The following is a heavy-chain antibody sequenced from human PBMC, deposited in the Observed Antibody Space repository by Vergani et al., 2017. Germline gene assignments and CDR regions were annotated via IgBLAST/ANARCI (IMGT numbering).Heavy chain of an antibody. CDR3: ARQFGRVNYFDY. J-gene: IGHJ4*02. V-gene: IGHV4-39*01. Sequence: QLQLQESGPGLVKPSETLSLTCTVSGGSISSSSYYWGWIRQPPGKGLEWIGSIYYSGSTYYNPSLKSRVTISVDTSKNQFSLKLSSVTAAATAVYYCARQFGRVNYFDYWGQGTLVTVSS. D-gene: IGHD3-16*01. CDR2: IYYSGST. CDR1: GGSISSSSYY.